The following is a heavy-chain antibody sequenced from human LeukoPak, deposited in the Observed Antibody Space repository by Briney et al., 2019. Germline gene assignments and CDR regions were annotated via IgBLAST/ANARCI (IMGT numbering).Heavy chain of an antibody. D-gene: IGHD1-26*01. J-gene: IGHJ4*02. CDR1: GNSFTSYW. V-gene: IGHV5-51*01. Sequence: GESLKISCQGSGNSFTSYWIAWVRQMPGKGLEWMGIIYPGDSDTRYSPSFQGQVTISADKSISTAYLQWSSLKASDTAIYYCARLGGSYYAPFEYWGQGTLVTVSS. CDR2: IYPGDSDT. CDR3: ARLGGSYYAPFEY.